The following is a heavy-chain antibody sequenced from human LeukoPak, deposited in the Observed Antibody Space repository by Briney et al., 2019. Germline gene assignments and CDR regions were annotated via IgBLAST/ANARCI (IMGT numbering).Heavy chain of an antibody. CDR2: LIPLFGRA. CDR1: GGTFRNYA. J-gene: IGHJ4*02. Sequence: SVKVSCKASGGTFRNYAISWVRQAPGQGLEWMGGLIPLFGRAEYAQKFQGRVTITADEPTNTAYMELNFLRSEDTAVYYCASPKENSDYYFDSWGQGTLVAVSA. D-gene: IGHD4-11*01. V-gene: IGHV1-69*01. CDR3: ASPKENSDYYFDS.